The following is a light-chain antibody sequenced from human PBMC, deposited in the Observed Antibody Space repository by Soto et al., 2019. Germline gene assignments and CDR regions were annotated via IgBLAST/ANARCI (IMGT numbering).Light chain of an antibody. CDR2: DAS. CDR3: QQYQSYWT. V-gene: IGKV1-5*01. CDR1: QSISNW. J-gene: IGKJ1*01. Sequence: PITQPPSTPFALVGGRVITTRRASQSISNWLAWYQQKPGKVPNLLIYDASNLESGVPSRFSGSGSGTEFTLTISSLQPDDFATYYCQQYQSYWTFGQGTKVDIK.